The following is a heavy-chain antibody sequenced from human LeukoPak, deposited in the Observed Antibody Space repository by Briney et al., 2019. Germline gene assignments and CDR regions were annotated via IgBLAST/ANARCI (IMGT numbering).Heavy chain of an antibody. CDR1: GGYIITSGHY. D-gene: IGHD4-23*01. J-gene: IGHJ5*02. CDR2: IYYTGVT. CDR3: RERSSSGGHSWFDP. V-gene: IGHV4-39*07. Sequence: SETLSLTCTVSGGYIITSGHYWGWIRQPPGKGLEWIGSIYYTGVTSTNPFFRSRMSISVDTSKNQFSLNLTSVTAADAAVYRARERSSSGGHSWFDPWGQGTLVTVSS.